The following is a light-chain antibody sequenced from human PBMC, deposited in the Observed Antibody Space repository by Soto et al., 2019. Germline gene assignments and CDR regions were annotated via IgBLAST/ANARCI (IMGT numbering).Light chain of an antibody. CDR1: SSNLGSGFD. CDR2: YND. Sequence: QSVLTQPPSVSGAPGQRVTISCTGSSSNLGSGFDVQWYQQLPGTAPKLLIYYNDNRPSGVPDRFSGSKSGPSASLAITGLQADDEADYYCQSYDSSLSGHVVFGGGTKLTVL. J-gene: IGLJ2*01. CDR3: QSYDSSLSGHVV. V-gene: IGLV1-40*01.